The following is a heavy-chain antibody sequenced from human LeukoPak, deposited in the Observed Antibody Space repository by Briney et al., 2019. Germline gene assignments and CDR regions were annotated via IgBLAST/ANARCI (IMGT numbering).Heavy chain of an antibody. CDR1: GFTFSSYA. Sequence: GSLRLSCAASGFTFSSYAMSWVRQAPGKGLAWVSAISGSGGGTYYADSVKGRFTISRDNSKNTLYLQMNSLRAEDTAVYYCAKEDYDFWSGYYACCYYYYGMDVWGQGTTVTVSS. V-gene: IGHV3-23*01. CDR3: AKEDYDFWSGYYACCYYYYGMDV. J-gene: IGHJ6*02. CDR2: ISGSGGGT. D-gene: IGHD3-3*01.